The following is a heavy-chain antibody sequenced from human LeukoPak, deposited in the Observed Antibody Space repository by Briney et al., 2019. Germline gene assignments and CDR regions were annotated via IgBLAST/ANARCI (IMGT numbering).Heavy chain of an antibody. Sequence: GGSLRLSCAASGFTFSGSAMHWVRQASGKGLEWVGRIRSKANSYATAYAASVKGRSTISRDDSKNTAYLQINSLKTEDTAVYYCARDRSSSWYRGIDYWGQGTLVTVSS. CDR2: IRSKANSYAT. CDR1: GFTFSGSA. J-gene: IGHJ4*02. CDR3: ARDRSSSWYRGIDY. D-gene: IGHD6-13*01. V-gene: IGHV3-73*01.